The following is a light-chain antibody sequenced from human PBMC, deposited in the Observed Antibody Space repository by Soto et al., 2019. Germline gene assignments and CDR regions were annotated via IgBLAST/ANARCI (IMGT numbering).Light chain of an antibody. CDR3: CSYAGSNSWI. CDR2: EGT. CDR1: SSDVGSYNL. Sequence: QSALTQPASVSGSPGQSITISCTASSSDVGSYNLVSWYQQHPGKAPKVIIYEGTKRPSGISNRFSGSRSGNTASLTISGLQGEDEAEYYCCSYAGSNSWIFGGGTQLTVL. V-gene: IGLV2-23*01. J-gene: IGLJ2*01.